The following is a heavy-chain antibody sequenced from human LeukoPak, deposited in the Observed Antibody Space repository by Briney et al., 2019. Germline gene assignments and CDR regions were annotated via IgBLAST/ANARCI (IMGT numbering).Heavy chain of an antibody. V-gene: IGHV3-48*03. J-gene: IGHJ4*02. CDR3: ARRDDYILFDH. D-gene: IGHD5-24*01. CDR2: ISSSGSSI. Sequence: PGGSLRLSCVVSGFIFSSYEMNWVRQAPGKGLEWVSYISSSGSSIYYADSVKGRFTIFRDNAKNSLYLQMNSLRVEDTAVYYCARRDDYILFDHWGQGTLVTVFS. CDR1: GFIFSSYE.